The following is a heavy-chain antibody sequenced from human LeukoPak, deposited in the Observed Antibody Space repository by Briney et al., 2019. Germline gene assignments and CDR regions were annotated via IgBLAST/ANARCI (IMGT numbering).Heavy chain of an antibody. D-gene: IGHD4-23*01. CDR2: INPSGDTT. J-gene: IGHJ4*02. V-gene: IGHV1-46*01. CDR3: ARKVAVGGNVLDY. Sequence: ASVKVSCKASGYTFTSNYIHWVRQAPGQGLEWMGIINPSGDTTSYAQQFQGRATMTRDMSTSTVYMELSSLRSEDTAVYYCARKVAVGGNVLDYWGQGTLVTVSS. CDR1: GYTFTSNY.